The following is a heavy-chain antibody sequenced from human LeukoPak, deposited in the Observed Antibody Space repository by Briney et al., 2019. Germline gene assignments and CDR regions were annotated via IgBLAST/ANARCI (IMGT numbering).Heavy chain of an antibody. CDR1: GFTFSSYG. D-gene: IGHD3-22*01. Sequence: PGGSLRLSCAASGFTFSSYGMHWVRQAPGKGLEWVAVISYDGSDKYYADSVKGRFTISRDNSKNTLYLQMNSLRAEDTAVYYCAKEGCDYYDSSGYYDFDYWGQGTLVTVSS. CDR2: ISYDGSDK. V-gene: IGHV3-30*18. CDR3: AKEGCDYYDSSGYYDFDY. J-gene: IGHJ4*02.